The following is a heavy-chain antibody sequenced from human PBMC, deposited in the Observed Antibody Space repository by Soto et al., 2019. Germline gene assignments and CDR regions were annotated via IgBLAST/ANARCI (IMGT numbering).Heavy chain of an antibody. V-gene: IGHV4-34*01. J-gene: IGHJ4*02. CDR3: ARGVRYYDYVWGSYRHPIYFDY. Sequence: SETLSLTCAVYGGSFSGYYWSWIRQPPGKGLEWIGEINHSGSTNYNPSLKSRVTISVDTSKNQFSLKPSSVTAADTAVYYCARGVRYYDYVWGSYRHPIYFDYWGQGTLVTVSS. CDR2: INHSGST. D-gene: IGHD3-16*02. CDR1: GGSFSGYY.